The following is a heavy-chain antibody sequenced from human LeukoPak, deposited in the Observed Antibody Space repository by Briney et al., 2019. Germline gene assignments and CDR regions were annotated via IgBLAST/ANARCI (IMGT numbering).Heavy chain of an antibody. V-gene: IGHV3-30*03. CDR2: ISYDESNK. D-gene: IGHD2-15*01. CDR1: GFTFSSYG. Sequence: GVSLTLSCAASGFTFSSYGMHWVRQPPAKGLEWVAFISYDESNKYYADSVKGRFTISRDNSKNTLYLQMNSLRGEDTAVYYCARDRGYCSGGSCRSSGGMDVWGQGTTVTVSS. J-gene: IGHJ6*02. CDR3: ARDRGYCSGGSCRSSGGMDV.